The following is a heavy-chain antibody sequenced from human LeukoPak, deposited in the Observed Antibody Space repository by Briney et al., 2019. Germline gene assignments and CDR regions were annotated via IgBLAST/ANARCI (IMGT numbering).Heavy chain of an antibody. J-gene: IGHJ4*02. V-gene: IGHV1-18*01. CDR3: VLASLGYCSSTSCPFRYIDY. CDR1: GYTFSSYG. Sequence: ASVKVSCKASGYTFSSYGISWVRQAPGQGLEWMGWISTYNGNTNYAQKFQGRVTMTRDTSISTAYMELSRLRSDDTAVYYCVLASLGYCSSTSCPFRYIDYWGQGTLVTVSS. CDR2: ISTYNGNT. D-gene: IGHD2-2*01.